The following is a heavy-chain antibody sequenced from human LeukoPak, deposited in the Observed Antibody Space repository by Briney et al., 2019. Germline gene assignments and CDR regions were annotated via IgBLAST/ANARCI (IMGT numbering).Heavy chain of an antibody. CDR3: ARDSSGPAF. CDR1: GFTFNNYA. J-gene: IGHJ4*02. Sequence: GGSLRLSCAASGFTFNNYAMTWVRQAPGKGLEWVSVIYRSGGTFYSDSVKGRFTISRDYSKNTMYLQMNNLRADDTAVYYCARDSSGPAFWGQGTLVTVSS. CDR2: IYRSGGT. D-gene: IGHD3-22*01. V-gene: IGHV3-53*01.